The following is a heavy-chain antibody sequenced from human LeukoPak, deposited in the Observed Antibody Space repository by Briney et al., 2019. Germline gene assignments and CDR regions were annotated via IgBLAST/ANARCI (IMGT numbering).Heavy chain of an antibody. D-gene: IGHD6-19*01. CDR1: GDSISSSNYY. CDR3: ARAPYRRGWYWGYYFDF. CDR2: IYWGGGT. Sequence: PSETLSLTCTVSGDSISSSNYYWGWIRQSPGKELEWIGSIYWGGGTYYNPSLKSRVTISVDTSKNQFSLKMTSVTAADTAVYFCARAPYRRGWYWGYYFDFWGQGTAVTVPS. J-gene: IGHJ4*02. V-gene: IGHV4-39*07.